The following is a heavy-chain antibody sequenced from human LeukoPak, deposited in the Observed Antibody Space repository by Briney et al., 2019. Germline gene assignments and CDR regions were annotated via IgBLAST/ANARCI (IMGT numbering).Heavy chain of an antibody. J-gene: IGHJ4*02. CDR1: GYTFTGYY. V-gene: IGHV1-2*02. CDR2: INPDRGGT. CDR3: ARLPDYGSGSYYKRGTFDY. Sequence: GASVKVSCKASGYTFTGYYMHWVRQAPGQGLEWMGWINPDRGGTNYAQKFQGRVTMTRDTSISTVYMELSRLRSDDTAVYYCARLPDYGSGSYYKRGTFDYWGQGTLVTVSS. D-gene: IGHD3-10*01.